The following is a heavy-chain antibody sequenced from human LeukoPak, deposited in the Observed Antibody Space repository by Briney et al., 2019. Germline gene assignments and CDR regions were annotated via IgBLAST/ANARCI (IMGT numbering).Heavy chain of an antibody. D-gene: IGHD2-21*01. CDR3: ARVNYWVPAVLGVVNWFDP. CDR1: GGSLSNKY. J-gene: IGHJ5*02. CDR2: IYYSGSP. Sequence: PSETLSLTCTVSGGSLSNKYWSWIRQPPGKGLEWIGYIYYSGSPYYNPSLKTPVTTSVDTSKNQLSLKVTTVTAADTPVHHCARVNYWVPAVLGVVNWFDPWGKGTLVTVSS. V-gene: IGHV4-59*04.